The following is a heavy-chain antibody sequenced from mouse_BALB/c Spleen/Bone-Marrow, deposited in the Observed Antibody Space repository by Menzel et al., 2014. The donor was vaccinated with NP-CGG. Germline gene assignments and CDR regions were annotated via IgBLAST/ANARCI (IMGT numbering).Heavy chain of an antibody. CDR1: GFTFSSFG. CDR2: INSGSSTI. V-gene: IGHV5-17*02. CDR3: TRGGNWGDFDY. Sequence: EVKVVESGGGLVQPGGSRKLSCAASGFTFSSFGMHWVRQAPEKGLEWVAYINSGSSTIYYADTVKGRFTISRDNPKNTLFLQMTSLRSEDTAMYYCTRGGNWGDFDYWGQGTTLAVSS. J-gene: IGHJ2*01.